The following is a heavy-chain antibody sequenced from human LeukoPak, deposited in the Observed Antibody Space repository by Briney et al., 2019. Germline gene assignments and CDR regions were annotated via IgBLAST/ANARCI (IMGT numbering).Heavy chain of an antibody. Sequence: GGSLRLSCAASGGTFSSYAISWVRQAPGQGLEWMGGIIPIFGTANYAQKFQGRVTITADESTSTAYMELSSLRSEDTAVYYCARGPIACSSTSCYTFDYWGQGTLVTVSS. CDR3: ARGPIACSSTSCYTFDY. D-gene: IGHD2-2*02. J-gene: IGHJ4*02. CDR1: GGTFSSYA. CDR2: IIPIFGTA. V-gene: IGHV1-69*01.